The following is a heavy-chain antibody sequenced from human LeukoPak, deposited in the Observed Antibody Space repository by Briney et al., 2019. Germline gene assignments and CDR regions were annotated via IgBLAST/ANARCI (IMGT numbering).Heavy chain of an antibody. CDR2: VYYSENT. Sequence: PSETLSLTCTVSGGSISTYYWSWIRQPPGKGLEWIGYVYYSENTNYNPSLKSRVTISVDTSKNQFSLNLSSVTAADTAVYYCARDRTGNNWFDPWGQGTLVTVSS. CDR1: GGSISTYY. V-gene: IGHV4-59*01. J-gene: IGHJ5*02. CDR3: ARDRTGNNWFDP. D-gene: IGHD1-1*01.